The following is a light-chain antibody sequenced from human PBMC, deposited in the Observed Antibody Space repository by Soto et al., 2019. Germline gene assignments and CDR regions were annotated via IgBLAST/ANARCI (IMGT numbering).Light chain of an antibody. CDR3: QQSYSTPLT. Sequence: DIQMTQSPSSLSASMGDRVTLTCRASQTISSYLNWYQQKPGKAPKFLIYAASSLQSGVPSRFSGSGAGTDFTLTISSLQPEDFATYYCQQSYSTPLTFGGGTKVDIK. CDR1: QTISSY. V-gene: IGKV1-39*01. CDR2: AAS. J-gene: IGKJ4*01.